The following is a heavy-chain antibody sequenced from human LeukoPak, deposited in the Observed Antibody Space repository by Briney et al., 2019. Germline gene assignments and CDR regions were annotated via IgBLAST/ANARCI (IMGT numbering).Heavy chain of an antibody. V-gene: IGHV3-23*01. Sequence: GGSLRLSCTVSGSGLTFSAHTMSWVRQAPGKGLEWVSAISGSGGSTYYADSVKGRFTISRDNSKNTLYLQMNSLRAEDTAVYSCAKGYRSSWYSASDYWGQGTLVTVSS. J-gene: IGHJ4*02. CDR3: AKGYRSSWYSASDY. CDR1: GSGLTFSAHT. D-gene: IGHD6-13*01. CDR2: ISGSGGST.